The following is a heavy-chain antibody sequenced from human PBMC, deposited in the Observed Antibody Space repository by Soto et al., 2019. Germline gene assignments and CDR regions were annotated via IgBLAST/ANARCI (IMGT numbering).Heavy chain of an antibody. J-gene: IGHJ4*02. Sequence: SETLSLTCTVSGGSISSYYWSWIRQPPGKGLEWIGYIYYSGSTNYNPSLKSRVTISVDTSKNQFSLKLSSVTAADTAVYYCARATVTTIFPTYFDYWGQGTLVTVSS. CDR3: ARATVTTIFPTYFDY. V-gene: IGHV4-59*01. CDR1: GGSISSYY. D-gene: IGHD4-17*01. CDR2: IYYSGST.